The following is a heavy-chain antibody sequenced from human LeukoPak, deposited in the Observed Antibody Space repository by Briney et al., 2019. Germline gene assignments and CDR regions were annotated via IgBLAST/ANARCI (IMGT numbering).Heavy chain of an antibody. CDR2: INTNTGNP. D-gene: IGHD5-18*01. J-gene: IGHJ4*02. V-gene: IGHV7-4-1*02. CDR1: GYTFTSYA. Sequence: AASVKVSCKASGYTFTSYAINWVRQAPGQGLEWMGWINTNTGNPTYAQGFTGRFVFSLDTSVSTAFLQISSLKAEDTAVYYCARDLGGVDTGRGDYWGQGTQVTVSS. CDR3: ARDLGGVDTGRGDY.